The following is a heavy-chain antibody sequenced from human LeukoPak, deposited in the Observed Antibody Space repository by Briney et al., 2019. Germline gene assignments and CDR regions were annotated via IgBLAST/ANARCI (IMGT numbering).Heavy chain of an antibody. Sequence: SETLSLTCTVSGGSISSYYWSWIRQPPGKGLEWIGYIYTSGSTNYNPSLKSRVTISVDTSKNQFSLKLSSVTAADPAVYYCARLGAGYDFWSGYYSGYYYYYMDVWGKGTTVTVSS. D-gene: IGHD3-3*01. V-gene: IGHV4-4*09. CDR2: IYTSGST. CDR3: ARLGAGYDFWSGYYSGYYYYYMDV. J-gene: IGHJ6*03. CDR1: GGSISSYY.